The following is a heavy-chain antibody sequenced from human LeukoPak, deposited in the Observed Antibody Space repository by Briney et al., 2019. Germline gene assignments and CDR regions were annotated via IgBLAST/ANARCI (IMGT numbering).Heavy chain of an antibody. CDR1: GFSFSDYY. CDR3: ARMTKGWFDP. Sequence: GGSLRHSCAASGFSFSDYYMSWIRQAPGKGGEWVSYISSRGSTIYYADSVKGRFPISRDNAKNSLYLQMNSLRAEDTAVYYCARMTKGWFDPWGQGTLVTVSS. J-gene: IGHJ5*02. V-gene: IGHV3-11*04. CDR2: ISSRGSTI.